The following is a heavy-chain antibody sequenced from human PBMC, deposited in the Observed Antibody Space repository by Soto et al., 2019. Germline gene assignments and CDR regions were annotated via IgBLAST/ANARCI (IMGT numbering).Heavy chain of an antibody. V-gene: IGHV3-33*01. Sequence: GGSLRLSCAASGFTFSSYGMHWVRQAPGKGLEWVAVIWYDGSNKYYADSVKGRFTISRDNSKNTLYLQMNSLRAEDMAVYYCARQEGYYDSSGYYYAFDYWGQGTLVTVSS. D-gene: IGHD3-22*01. CDR3: ARQEGYYDSSGYYYAFDY. CDR1: GFTFSSYG. J-gene: IGHJ4*02. CDR2: IWYDGSNK.